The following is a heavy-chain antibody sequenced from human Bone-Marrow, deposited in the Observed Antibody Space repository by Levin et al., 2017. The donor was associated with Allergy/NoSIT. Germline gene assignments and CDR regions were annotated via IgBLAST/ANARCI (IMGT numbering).Heavy chain of an antibody. CDR2: ISGSDDGT. J-gene: IGHJ4*02. CDR3: AKASQGSCRGALCYTLDY. CDR1: GFTFSTYA. Sequence: GGSLRLSCAASGFTFSTYAMSWVRQAPGTGLEWVSAISGSDDGTYYADSVKGRFTISRDNFKNTLYLQMNSLRADDTAIYYCAKASQGSCRGALCYTLDYWGQGALVTVSS. V-gene: IGHV3-23*01. D-gene: IGHD2-15*01.